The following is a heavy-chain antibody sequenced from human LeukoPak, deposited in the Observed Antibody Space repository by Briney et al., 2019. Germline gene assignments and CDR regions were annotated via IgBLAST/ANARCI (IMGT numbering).Heavy chain of an antibody. CDR3: ASPEWLPDSIDI. CDR2: IKQDGSRK. D-gene: IGHD3-3*01. V-gene: IGHV3-7*01. J-gene: IGHJ3*02. CDR1: GFTFSNYW. Sequence: GGSLRLSCAASGFTFSNYWMDWVRQAPGKGLEWVAKIKQDGSRKDYVDSVKGRFTISRDNAKNSLYLEMSSLRVGDTGVYYCASPEWLPDSIDIWGQGTMVTVSS.